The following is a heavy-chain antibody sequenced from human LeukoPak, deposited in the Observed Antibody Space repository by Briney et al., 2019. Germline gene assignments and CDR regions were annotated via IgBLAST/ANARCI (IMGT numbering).Heavy chain of an antibody. CDR2: IFTTGST. CDR1: GNSISSYY. Sequence: SSETLSLTCTVSGNSISSYYWSWIQQPTGKGLEWIGRIFTTGSTNYNPSLKSRVAMSVDTSKNQFSLKLSSVTAADTAVYYCARLLRGDRGYSDYWGQGTLVTVSS. D-gene: IGHD3-10*01. CDR3: ARLLRGDRGYSDY. J-gene: IGHJ4*02. V-gene: IGHV4-4*07.